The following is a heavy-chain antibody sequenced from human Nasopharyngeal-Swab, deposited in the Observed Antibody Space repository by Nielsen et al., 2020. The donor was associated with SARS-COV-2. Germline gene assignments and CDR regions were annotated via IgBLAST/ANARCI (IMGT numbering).Heavy chain of an antibody. D-gene: IGHD4-17*01. J-gene: IGHJ3*02. CDR3: ARVGPSVTTRRAFDI. V-gene: IGHV3-74*01. CDR2: VHGDGSDT. Sequence: GESLKISCAASGFTFGSYWMHWVRQAPGKGLVWVSRVHGDGSDTAYADFVKGRFTISRDNTNNTLYLQMNSLRAEDTAVYYCARVGPSVTTRRAFDIWGRGTMVTVSS. CDR1: GFTFGSYW.